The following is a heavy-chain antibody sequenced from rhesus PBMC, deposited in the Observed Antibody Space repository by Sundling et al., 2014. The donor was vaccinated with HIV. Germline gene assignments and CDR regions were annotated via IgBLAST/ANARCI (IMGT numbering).Heavy chain of an antibody. V-gene: IGHV4-99*01. D-gene: IGHD3-3*01. Sequence: QVQLQESGPGLVKPSETLSLTCAVSGYSISSGNYWGWIRQPPGKGLEYIGYISGSSGSTYYNPSLKSRVTISKDTSKNQFSLKLKSMTAADTAVYYCARHRMMFGLVPDYGLDSWGQGVVVTVSS. CDR1: GYSISSGNY. CDR2: ISGSSGST. J-gene: IGHJ6*01. CDR3: ARHRMMFGLVPDYGLDS.